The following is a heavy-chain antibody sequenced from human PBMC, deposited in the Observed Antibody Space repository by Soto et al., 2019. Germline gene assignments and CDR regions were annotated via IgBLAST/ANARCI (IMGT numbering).Heavy chain of an antibody. Sequence: ASVKVSCKASGYTFTSYYMHWMRQAPGQGLEWMGIINPSGGSTSYAQKFQGRVTMTRDTSTSTVYMELSSLRSEDTAVYYCARSDHDCGSGYSSNWFDPWGQGNLVTASS. CDR2: INPSGGST. J-gene: IGHJ5*02. D-gene: IGHD3-3*01. CDR1: GYTFTSYY. CDR3: ARSDHDCGSGYSSNWFDP. V-gene: IGHV1-46*01.